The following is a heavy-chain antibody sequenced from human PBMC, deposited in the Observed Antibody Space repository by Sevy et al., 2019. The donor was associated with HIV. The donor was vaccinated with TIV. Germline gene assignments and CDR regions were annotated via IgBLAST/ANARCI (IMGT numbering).Heavy chain of an antibody. J-gene: IGHJ4*02. D-gene: IGHD5-18*01. CDR3: AKEYSYGYYFDY. V-gene: IGHV3-30*02. CDR1: GFTFSTYG. CDR2: IRYDGSNK. Sequence: GQSLKISCAASGFTFSTYGMHWVRQATGKGLQWVAFIRYDGSNKYDADSVKGRFTISRDNSKNTLYLQMNSLRAEDTAVYDCAKEYSYGYYFDYWGQGTLVTVSS.